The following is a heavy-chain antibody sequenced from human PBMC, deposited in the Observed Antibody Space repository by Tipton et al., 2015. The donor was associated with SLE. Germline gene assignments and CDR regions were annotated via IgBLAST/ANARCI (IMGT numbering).Heavy chain of an antibody. D-gene: IGHD5/OR15-5a*01. Sequence: TLSLTCTVSGGSITNHYWNWIRQPPGKGLEWIGYIHYSGTTHDNPSLKSRVTISVDTSKNQFSLILTSVTAADTAVYYCGRLMSSIDYWGQGTLVTVSS. J-gene: IGHJ4*02. CDR2: IHYSGTT. CDR1: GGSITNHY. CDR3: GRLMSSIDY. V-gene: IGHV4-59*11.